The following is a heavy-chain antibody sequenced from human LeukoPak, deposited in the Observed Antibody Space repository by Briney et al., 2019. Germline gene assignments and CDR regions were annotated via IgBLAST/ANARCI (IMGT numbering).Heavy chain of an antibody. CDR2: MNPNSGDT. V-gene: IGHV1-8*01. J-gene: IGHJ5*02. CDR3: ARDQRSCSGSTCYTRFDP. Sequence: ASVKVSCKASGYTFTSYDINWVRQATGQGLEWMGWMNPNSGDTGYAQKFQGRVTITRNTSISTAYMELSSLRSEDTAVYYCARDQRSCSGSTCYTRFDPWGQGTLVTVSS. D-gene: IGHD2-15*01. CDR1: GYTFTSYD.